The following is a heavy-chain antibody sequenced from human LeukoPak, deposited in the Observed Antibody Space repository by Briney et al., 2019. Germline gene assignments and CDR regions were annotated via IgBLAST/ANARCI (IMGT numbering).Heavy chain of an antibody. CDR1: GFSLSDFW. J-gene: IGHJ4*02. CDR3: AVLPSGRNVDY. D-gene: IGHD1-14*01. Sequence: GGSLRLSCVASGFSLSDFWVTWVRQAPGKGLEWVANIKQDGSEKQYVDSVRGRFTISRDNAKNSLYLQMNSLRADDTAVYYCAVLPSGRNVDYWGQGTLITVSS. V-gene: IGHV3-7*01. CDR2: IKQDGSEK.